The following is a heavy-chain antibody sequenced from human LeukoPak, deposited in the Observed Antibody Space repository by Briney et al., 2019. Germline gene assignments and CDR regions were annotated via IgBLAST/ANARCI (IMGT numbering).Heavy chain of an antibody. J-gene: IGHJ3*02. V-gene: IGHV4-61*02. CDR3: ARYCSSTSCLRPRAFDI. Sequence: SETLSLTCTVSGGSISSGSYYWSWIRQPAGKGLEWIGRIYTSGSTNYNPSLKSRVTISVDTSKNQFSLKLSSVTAADTAVYYCARYCSSTSCLRPRAFDIWGQGTMVTVSS. CDR1: GGSISSGSYY. D-gene: IGHD2-2*01. CDR2: IYTSGST.